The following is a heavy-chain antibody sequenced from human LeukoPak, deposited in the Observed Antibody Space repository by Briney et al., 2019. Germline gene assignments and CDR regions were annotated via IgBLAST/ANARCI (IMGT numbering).Heavy chain of an antibody. CDR3: AREGSSSSSSGYYYYYMDV. V-gene: IGHV1-69*13. Sequence: ASVKVSCKASGGTFSSYAISWVRQAPGQGLEWMGGIIPIFGTANYAQKFQGRVTITADESTSTACMELSSLRSEDTAVYYCAREGSSSSSSGYYYYYMDVWGKGTTVTVSS. CDR2: IIPIFGTA. D-gene: IGHD6-6*01. J-gene: IGHJ6*03. CDR1: GGTFSSYA.